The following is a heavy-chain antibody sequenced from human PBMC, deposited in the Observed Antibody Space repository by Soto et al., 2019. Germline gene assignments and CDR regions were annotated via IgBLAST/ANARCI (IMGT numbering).Heavy chain of an antibody. CDR2: IYWDDDK. J-gene: IGHJ5*02. CDR1: GFSLSNSGVG. Sequence: QITWKESGHTLVKPTQTLTLTCAFSGFSLSNSGVGVGWIRQPPGKALEWLALIYWDDDKRYSPSLKSRLTITKDTSKNQVVLTMTNMDPVDTATYYCAHIGETRGVIRWFDPWGQGTLVTVSS. CDR3: AHIGETRGVIRWFDP. V-gene: IGHV2-5*02. D-gene: IGHD3-10*01.